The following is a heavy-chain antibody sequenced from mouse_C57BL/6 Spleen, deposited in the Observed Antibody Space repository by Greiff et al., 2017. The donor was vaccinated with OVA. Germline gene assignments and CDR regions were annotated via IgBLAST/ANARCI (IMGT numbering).Heavy chain of an antibody. CDR3: AEDSSGYDYFDY. D-gene: IGHD3-2*02. J-gene: IGHJ2*01. CDR1: GYTFTSYW. Sequence: QVQLQQPGAELVKPGASVKLSCKASGYTFTSYWMHWVKQRPGQGLEWIGMIHPNSGSTNYNEKFKSKATLTVAKSSSTAYMQLSSLTSEDSAVYYCAEDSSGYDYFDYWGQGTTLTVSS. V-gene: IGHV1-64*01. CDR2: IHPNSGST.